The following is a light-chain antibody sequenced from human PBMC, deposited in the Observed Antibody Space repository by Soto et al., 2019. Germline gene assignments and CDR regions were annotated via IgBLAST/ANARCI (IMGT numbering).Light chain of an antibody. V-gene: IGLV2-14*01. CDR2: EVS. CDR1: SSDVGAYNF. Sequence: QSVLTQPASVSGSPGQSIAISCTGTSSDVGAYNFVSWYQQHPGKAPKLMIYEVSNRPSGVSSRFSGSKSGNTASLTISGLQPEDEAGYYCSSFRSGSTLFGTGTKVTVL. J-gene: IGLJ1*01. CDR3: SSFRSGSTL.